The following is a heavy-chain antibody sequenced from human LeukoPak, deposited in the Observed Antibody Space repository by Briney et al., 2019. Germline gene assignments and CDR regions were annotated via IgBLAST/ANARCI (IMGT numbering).Heavy chain of an antibody. V-gene: IGHV4-4*07. D-gene: IGHD6-13*01. J-gene: IGHJ5*02. Sequence: SETLSLSCSVSGGSLSDYFWTWIRQPAGKRLEWVGRIRASGGTFYNPSLRSRVTMSLDRSTKQFSLRLTSVTAADTAVYYCARESAADGTRWFDPWGQGTLVSVSS. CDR2: IRASGGT. CDR3: ARESAADGTRWFDP. CDR1: GGSLSDYF.